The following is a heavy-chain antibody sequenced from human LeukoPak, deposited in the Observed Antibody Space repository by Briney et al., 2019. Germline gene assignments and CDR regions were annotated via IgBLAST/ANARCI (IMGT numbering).Heavy chain of an antibody. V-gene: IGHV1-2*02. CDR2: INPNTGGT. J-gene: IGHJ4*02. D-gene: IGHD2-21*01. CDR1: GYTVTGYY. Sequence: ASVKVSCKASGYTVTGYYMYWVRQAPGQGLEWMGWINPNTGGTKYEQKFQGRVTMTRDTSISTAYMELMSLRSDDTAVYYCARQLGDRLLFDYWGQGTLVTVSS. CDR3: ARQLGDRLLFDY.